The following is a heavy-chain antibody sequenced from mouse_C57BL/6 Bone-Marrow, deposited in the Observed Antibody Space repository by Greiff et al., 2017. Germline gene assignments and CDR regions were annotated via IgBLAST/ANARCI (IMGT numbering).Heavy chain of an antibody. CDR3: ASNWADWYFDV. CDR2: IYARDGST. V-gene: IGHV1-78*01. Sequence: QVQLQQSDAGLVKPGASVKISCKVSGYTFSDHTIHWMKQRPEQSLEWIGYIYARDGSTKYNEKFKGKATLTADKSSSTAYMQLNSLTSEDSAVYFCASNWADWYFDVWGTGTTVTVSS. CDR1: GYTFSDHT. D-gene: IGHD4-1*01. J-gene: IGHJ1*03.